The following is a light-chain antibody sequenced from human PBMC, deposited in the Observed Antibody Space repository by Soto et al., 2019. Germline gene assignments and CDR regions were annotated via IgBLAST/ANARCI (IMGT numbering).Light chain of an antibody. CDR1: QSVSSAY. CDR2: GAS. Sequence: EIVLTQSPGTLSLSPGERATLSCRASQSVSSAYVAWYQQKPGQAPRLLIYGASSRATGIPDKFSGSGSGTAFTITIRRLEHKDFAVYSCQPYNEPPPEYSFGQGTKLEIK. V-gene: IGKV3-20*01. J-gene: IGKJ2*01. CDR3: QPYNEPPPEYS.